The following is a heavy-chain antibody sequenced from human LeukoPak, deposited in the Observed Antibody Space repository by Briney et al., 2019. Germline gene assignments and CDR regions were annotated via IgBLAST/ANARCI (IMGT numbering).Heavy chain of an antibody. Sequence: GDSLKISCKGSGYSFTDYWIGWVRQMPGKGLEWMGIIYPGDSDIRYSPSFKGQVTISADKSITTAYLEWSSLQASDTAMYYCARHGRYSSSPSGWSDYWGQGTMVTVSS. V-gene: IGHV5-51*01. D-gene: IGHD6-6*01. CDR2: IYPGDSDI. CDR3: ARHGRYSSSPSGWSDY. J-gene: IGHJ4*02. CDR1: GYSFTDYW.